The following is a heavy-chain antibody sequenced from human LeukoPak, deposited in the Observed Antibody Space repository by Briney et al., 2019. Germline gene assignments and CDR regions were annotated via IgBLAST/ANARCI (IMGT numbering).Heavy chain of an antibody. CDR2: VNFDGSAT. J-gene: IGHJ1*01. CDR1: GFTFSAYW. Sequence: PGGSLRLSCAASGFTFSAYWMHWVRQAPGKGLMWVSRVNFDGSATTYADSVKGRFTISRDNAKNSLYLQMNSLRAEDTALYYCVKGGIAAVDIDPDADYFQYWGQGTLVTVYS. V-gene: IGHV3-74*01. CDR3: VKGGIAAVDIDPDADYFQY. D-gene: IGHD6-13*01.